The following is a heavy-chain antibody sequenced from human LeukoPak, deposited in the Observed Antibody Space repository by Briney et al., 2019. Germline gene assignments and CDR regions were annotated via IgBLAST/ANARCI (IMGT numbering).Heavy chain of an antibody. CDR2: IKEDGGEK. D-gene: IGHD2-15*01. J-gene: IGHJ6*03. CDR1: GFTFSSLW. V-gene: IGHV3-7*01. CDR3: ATDCGYCRWGSCSTRMDV. Sequence: GGSLRLSCAVSGFTFSSLWMSWVRQAPGKGLEWVSNIKEDGGEKNYVDSVKGRFIISRDNVKNSLYLQMNRQRDEDTAVYYCATDCGYCRWGSCSTRMDVWGKGTTVTVSS.